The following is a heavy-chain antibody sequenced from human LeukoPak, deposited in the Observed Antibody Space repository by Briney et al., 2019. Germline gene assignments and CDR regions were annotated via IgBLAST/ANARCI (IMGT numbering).Heavy chain of an antibody. CDR3: VSIPNSANFPNWFDP. CDR2: ISGSSDKI. D-gene: IGHD4/OR15-4a*01. CDR1: GFTFSTST. V-gene: IGHV3-21*01. Sequence: GGSLRLSCAASGFTFSTSTMNWVRQAPGKGLEWMSSISGSSDKIYYADSVKGRFTISRDNAKDSLYLQMNSLRAEDTAMYYCVSIPNSANFPNWFDPWGQGTLVTVSS. J-gene: IGHJ5*02.